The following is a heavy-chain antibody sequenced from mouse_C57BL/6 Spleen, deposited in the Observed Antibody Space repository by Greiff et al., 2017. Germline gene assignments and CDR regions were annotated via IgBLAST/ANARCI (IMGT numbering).Heavy chain of an antibody. V-gene: IGHV1-55*01. D-gene: IGHD2-4*01. Sequence: QVQLQQPGAELVKPGASVKMSCKASGYTFTSYWITWVKQRPGQGLEWIGDIYPGSGSTNYNEKFKSKATLTVDPSSSTAYMQLSSLTSEDSAVYYCARRPVIYYDYDPFFFDYWGQGTTLTVSS. CDR2: IYPGSGST. J-gene: IGHJ2*01. CDR1: GYTFTSYW. CDR3: ARRPVIYYDYDPFFFDY.